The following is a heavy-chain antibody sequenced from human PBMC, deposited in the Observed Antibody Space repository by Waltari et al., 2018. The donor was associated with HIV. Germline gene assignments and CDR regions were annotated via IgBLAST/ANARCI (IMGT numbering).Heavy chain of an antibody. CDR1: GFNVNNYY. Sequence: DVQLVESGGGMIQPGESLRLSCSVSGFNVNNYYLNWIRQAPGKGLEWVSVLYSGGTAYYAESVKGRFNISRDNSKNILYLQMNRLRVEDTAVYFCARDAYSDFWNGYSYSGMDVWGQGTTVTVS. CDR2: LYSGGTA. CDR3: ARDAYSDFWNGYSYSGMDV. D-gene: IGHD3-3*01. J-gene: IGHJ6*02. V-gene: IGHV3-53*01.